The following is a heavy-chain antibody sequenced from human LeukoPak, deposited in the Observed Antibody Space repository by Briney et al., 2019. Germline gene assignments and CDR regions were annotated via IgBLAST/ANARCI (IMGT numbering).Heavy chain of an antibody. J-gene: IGHJ4*02. Sequence: GGSLRLSCATSGFPFSDFSMTWVRQAPGKGLEWISTTNSGGTTTYYAESVKGRFTISRDNFKNALYLQMSSLRVEDTAIYYCAKQPYARSLGEGGPGTLVTVSS. CDR3: AKQPYARSLGE. D-gene: IGHD3-10*02. CDR2: TNSGGTTT. V-gene: IGHV3-23*01. CDR1: GFPFSDFS.